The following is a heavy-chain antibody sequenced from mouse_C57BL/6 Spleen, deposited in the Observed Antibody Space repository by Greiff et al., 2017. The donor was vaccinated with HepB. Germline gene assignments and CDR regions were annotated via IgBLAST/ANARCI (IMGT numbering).Heavy chain of an antibody. J-gene: IGHJ1*03. CDR2: INPNNGGT. CDR1: GYTFTDYY. V-gene: IGHV1-26*01. CDR3: ARSCYGSSFSNWYFDV. D-gene: IGHD1-1*01. Sequence: EVQLQQSGPELVKPGASVKISCKASGYTFTDYYMNWVKQSHGKSLEWIGDINPNNGGTSYNQKFKGKATLTVDKSSSTAYMELRSLTSEDSAVYYCARSCYGSSFSNWYFDVWGTGTTVTVSS.